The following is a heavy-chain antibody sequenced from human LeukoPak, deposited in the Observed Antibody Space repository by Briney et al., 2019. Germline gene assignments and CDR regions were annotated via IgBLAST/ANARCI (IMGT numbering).Heavy chain of an antibody. Sequence: ASVKVSCKASGYTFTSYDINWVRQATGQGLEWMGWMNPNSGNTGYAQKFQGRVTMTRNTSISTAYMELSSLRSEDTAVYYCARGRSSGYYPENWGQGPLVTVSS. D-gene: IGHD3-22*01. CDR1: GYTFTSYD. CDR2: MNPNSGNT. J-gene: IGHJ4*02. CDR3: ARGRSSGYYPEN. V-gene: IGHV1-8*01.